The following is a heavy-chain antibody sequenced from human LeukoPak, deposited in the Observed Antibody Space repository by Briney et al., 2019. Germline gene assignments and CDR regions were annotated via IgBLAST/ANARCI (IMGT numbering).Heavy chain of an antibody. CDR1: GGSISSSSYY. V-gene: IGHV4-39*01. J-gene: IGHJ5*02. CDR3: ARLDYDFWSGYYPKLISWFDH. CDR2: SYYSGST. Sequence: TPSETLSLTCTVSGGSISSSSYYWGWIRQPPGKGLEWIGSSYYSGSTYYNPSLKSRVTISVDTSKNQFSLKLSSVTAADTAVYYCARLDYDFWSGYYPKLISWFDHWGQGTLVTVSS. D-gene: IGHD3-3*01.